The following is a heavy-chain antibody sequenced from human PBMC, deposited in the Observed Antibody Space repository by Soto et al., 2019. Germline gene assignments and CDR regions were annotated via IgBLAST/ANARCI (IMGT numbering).Heavy chain of an antibody. CDR3: ARASAGTFAFVSVSPYDFDY. CDR1: GFIFGTYG. CDR2: ISSSRSYI. Sequence: PGGSRRLSCSVSGFIFGTYGMNWVRQSPGKGLEWVSSISSSRSYIYYADSVRGRFTISRDNATELLFLQMNSLRAEDTAVYYCARASAGTFAFVSVSPYDFDYWGPGTQVTVSS. J-gene: IGHJ4*02. D-gene: IGHD3-16*01. V-gene: IGHV3-21*01.